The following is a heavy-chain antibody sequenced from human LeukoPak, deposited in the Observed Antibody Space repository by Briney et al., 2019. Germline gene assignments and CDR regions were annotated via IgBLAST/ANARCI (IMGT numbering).Heavy chain of an antibody. CDR1: GGSISSYY. V-gene: IGHV4-59*01. J-gene: IGHJ4*02. CDR3: ARASGSYYNSGVDY. D-gene: IGHD3-10*01. CDR2: IYYSGST. Sequence: SETLSLTCTVSGGSISSYYWSWIRQPPGKGLEWIGYIYYSGSTNYNPSLKSRVTISVDTSKNQFSLKLSSVTAADTAVYYCARASGSYYNSGVDYWGQGTLVTVSS.